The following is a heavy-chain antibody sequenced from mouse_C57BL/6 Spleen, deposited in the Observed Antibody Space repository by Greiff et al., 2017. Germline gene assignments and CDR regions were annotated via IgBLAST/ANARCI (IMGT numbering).Heavy chain of an antibody. Sequence: EVQLVESGGGLVKPGGSLKLSCAASGFTFSDYGMHWVRQAPEQGLEWVAYISSGSSTNYYADTVKGRFTLSRDNAKNTLFLQMTSLRSEDTAMYYCARGGLRREDYYDMDYWGQGTSVTVSS. D-gene: IGHD2-2*01. CDR3: ARGGLRREDYYDMDY. CDR2: ISSGSSTN. CDR1: GFTFSDYG. V-gene: IGHV5-17*01. J-gene: IGHJ4*01.